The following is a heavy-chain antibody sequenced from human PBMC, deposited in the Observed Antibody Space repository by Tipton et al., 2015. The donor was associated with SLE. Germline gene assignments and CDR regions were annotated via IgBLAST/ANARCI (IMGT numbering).Heavy chain of an antibody. D-gene: IGHD6-6*01. J-gene: IGHJ3*02. CDR1: GGTFSSYA. V-gene: IGHV1-69*05. Sequence: QSGPEVKKPGSSVKVSCKASGGTFSSYAISWVRQAPGQGLEWMGGIIPIFGTANYAQKFQGRVTITTDESTSTAYMELSSLRSEDTAVYYCARDRGIAARPDAFDIWGQGTMVTVSS. CDR2: IIPIFGTA. CDR3: ARDRGIAARPDAFDI.